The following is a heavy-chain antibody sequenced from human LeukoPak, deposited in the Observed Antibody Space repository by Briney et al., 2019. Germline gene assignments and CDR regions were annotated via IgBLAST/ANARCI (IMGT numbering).Heavy chain of an antibody. CDR1: GFTFSSYG. V-gene: IGHV3-30*18. Sequence: QPGRSLRLSCAASGFTFSSYGMHWVRQAPGKGLEWVAVISYDGSNKYYADSVKGRFTISRDNSKNTLYLQMNSLRAEDTAVYYCAKEARRFMIVVVHCFDYWGQGTLVTVSS. J-gene: IGHJ4*02. CDR2: ISYDGSNK. D-gene: IGHD3-22*01. CDR3: AKEARRFMIVVVHCFDY.